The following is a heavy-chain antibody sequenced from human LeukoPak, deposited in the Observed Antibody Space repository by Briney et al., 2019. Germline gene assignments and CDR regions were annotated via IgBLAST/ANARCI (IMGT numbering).Heavy chain of an antibody. J-gene: IGHJ4*02. V-gene: IGHV4-39*07. D-gene: IGHD1-26*01. CDR3: ARDSGRGFDY. CDR2: VYYSGNT. Sequence: SETLSLTCTVSGGSISSSYYYWGWIRQPPGKGLEWIGIVYYSGNTYFNPSLKSRVTISIDTSKNQFSLKLSSVTAADTALYYCARDSGRGFDYWGQGTLVTVSS. CDR1: GGSISSSYYY.